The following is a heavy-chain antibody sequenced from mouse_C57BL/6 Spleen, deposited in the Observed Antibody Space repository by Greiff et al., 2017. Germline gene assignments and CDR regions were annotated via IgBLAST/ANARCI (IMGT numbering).Heavy chain of an antibody. CDR1: GYAFSSYW. J-gene: IGHJ2*01. Sequence: LQESGAELVKPGASVKISCKASGYAFSSYWMNWVKQRPGKGLEWIGQIYPGDGDTNYNGKFKGKATLTADKSSSTAYMQLSSLTSEDSAVYFCAREGTGPYYFDYWGQGTTLTVSS. CDR2: IYPGDGDT. V-gene: IGHV1-80*01. D-gene: IGHD4-1*01. CDR3: AREGTGPYYFDY.